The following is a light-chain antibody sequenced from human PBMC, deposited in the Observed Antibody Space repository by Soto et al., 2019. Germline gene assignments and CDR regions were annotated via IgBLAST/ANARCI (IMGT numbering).Light chain of an antibody. CDR2: EGS. CDR1: SSDIGTYNL. J-gene: IGLJ3*02. CDR3: CSYASSGIYWV. Sequence: QSVLTQPASVSGSPGQSITISCTGTSSDIGTYNLVSWYQQYPGEAPKLIIYEGSKWPPGVSDRLSGSNSGNTASLTISGLQAEDEADYYCCSYASSGIYWVFGEGTKVTVL. V-gene: IGLV2-23*01.